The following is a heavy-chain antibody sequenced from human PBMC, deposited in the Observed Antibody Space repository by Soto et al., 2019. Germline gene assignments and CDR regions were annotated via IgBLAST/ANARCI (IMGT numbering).Heavy chain of an antibody. V-gene: IGHV1-2*02. Sequence: QVHLVQSGAEVKKPGASVKVSCKASGYTFTGYYLHWVRQAPGQGLEWMGWINPNSGGTNYAQKFQGRVTMTRDTSISTAYIELSRLRSDDTAVYYCAREVNTAAAGSNEYFQHWGQGTLVTVSS. D-gene: IGHD6-13*01. CDR3: AREVNTAAAGSNEYFQH. J-gene: IGHJ1*01. CDR1: GYTFTGYY. CDR2: INPNSGGT.